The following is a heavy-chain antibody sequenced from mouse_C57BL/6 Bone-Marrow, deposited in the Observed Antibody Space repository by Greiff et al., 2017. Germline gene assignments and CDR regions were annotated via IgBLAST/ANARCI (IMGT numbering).Heavy chain of an antibody. Sequence: EVKVVGSGGGLVKPGGSLKLSCAASGFTFSSYAMSWVRQTPEKRLEWVATISDGGSYTYYPDNVKGRFTISRDNAKNNLYLQMSHLKSEDTAMYYCARDYYGSSWFAYWGQGTLVTVSA. D-gene: IGHD1-1*01. J-gene: IGHJ3*01. CDR1: GFTFSSYA. CDR3: ARDYYGSSWFAY. CDR2: ISDGGSYT. V-gene: IGHV5-4*01.